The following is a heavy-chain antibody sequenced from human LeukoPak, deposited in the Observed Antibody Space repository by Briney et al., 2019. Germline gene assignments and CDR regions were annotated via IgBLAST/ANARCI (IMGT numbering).Heavy chain of an antibody. CDR1: GGSISYYY. CDR2: VYYSGST. Sequence: PSETLSLTCTVSGGSISYYYWSWIRQPPGKGLQWIGYVYYSGSTNYNPSLKSRVTISVDTSKNRFSLKLNSVTPADTAVYYCATLTGGDDAFDIWGQGTMVTVSS. D-gene: IGHD4-23*01. J-gene: IGHJ3*02. CDR3: ATLTGGDDAFDI. V-gene: IGHV4-59*01.